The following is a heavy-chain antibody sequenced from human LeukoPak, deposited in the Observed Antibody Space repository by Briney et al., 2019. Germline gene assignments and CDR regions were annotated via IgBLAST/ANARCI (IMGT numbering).Heavy chain of an antibody. J-gene: IGHJ4*02. CDR3: ARDPHYDFWSGYYVRYFDY. CDR1: GGTFSSYA. Sequence: GASVKVSCKASGGTFSSYAISWVRQAPGQGLEWMGGIIPIFGTANYAQKFQGRVTITADESTSTAYMELRSLRSDDTAVYYCARDPHYDFWSGYYVRYFDYWGQGTLVTVSS. D-gene: IGHD3-3*01. CDR2: IIPIFGTA. V-gene: IGHV1-69*13.